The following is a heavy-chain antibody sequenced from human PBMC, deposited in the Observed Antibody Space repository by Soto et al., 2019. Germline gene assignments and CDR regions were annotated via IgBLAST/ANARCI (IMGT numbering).Heavy chain of an antibody. CDR3: ARVYTVTTLRPFDY. V-gene: IGHV4-34*01. D-gene: IGHD4-17*01. CDR1: GGSFSGYY. J-gene: IGHJ4*02. Sequence: QVQLQQWGAGLLKPSETLSLTCAVYGGSFSGYYWSWIRQPPGKGLEWIGEINHSGSTNYNPSLKSRVTISVDTSKNQFSLKLSSVTAADTAVYYCARVYTVTTLRPFDYWGQGTLVTVSS. CDR2: INHSGST.